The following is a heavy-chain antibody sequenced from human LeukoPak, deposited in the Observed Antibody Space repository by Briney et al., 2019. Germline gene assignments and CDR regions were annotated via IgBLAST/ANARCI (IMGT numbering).Heavy chain of an antibody. D-gene: IGHD4-11*01. CDR2: IDSSGSS. CDR1: AGSISNTN. CDR3: ASLIDYCGLYFYYYIDV. V-gene: IGHV4-39*02. J-gene: IGHJ6*03. Sequence: WETLTLTCTVSAGSISNTNWGWIRQPPGKGLEWIGNIDSSGSSHYNPSLRSRATISVDTSKSHFSLKLTSVTAADTALYYCASLIDYCGLYFYYYIDVSGKGTTVAVSS.